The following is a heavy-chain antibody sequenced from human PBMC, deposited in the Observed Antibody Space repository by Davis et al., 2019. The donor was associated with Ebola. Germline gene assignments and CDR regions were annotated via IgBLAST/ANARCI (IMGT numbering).Heavy chain of an antibody. Sequence: SETLSLTCTVSGGSIISSSSYWGWIRQPPGKGLEWIGSIYYSGSTYYNPSLKSRVTISVDTSKNQFSLKLSSVTAADTAVYYCARQRAIDIVLVPAAPSFDYWGQGTLVTVSS. CDR3: ARQRAIDIVLVPAAPSFDY. V-gene: IGHV4-39*01. D-gene: IGHD2-2*01. CDR2: IYYSGST. J-gene: IGHJ4*02. CDR1: GGSIISSSSY.